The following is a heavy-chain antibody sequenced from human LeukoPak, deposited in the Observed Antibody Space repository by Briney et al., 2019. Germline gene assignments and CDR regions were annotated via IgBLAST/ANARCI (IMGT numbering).Heavy chain of an antibody. J-gene: IGHJ4*02. V-gene: IGHV3-33*08. D-gene: IGHD6-19*01. CDR2: IWYDGSNK. Sequence: GGSLRLSCAASGFTFSSYGMHWVRQAPGKGLEWVAVIWYDGSNKYYADSVKGRFTISRDNSKNTLYLRMNSLRAEDTAVYYCARDRIAVAALDYWGQGTLVTVSS. CDR1: GFTFSSYG. CDR3: ARDRIAVAALDY.